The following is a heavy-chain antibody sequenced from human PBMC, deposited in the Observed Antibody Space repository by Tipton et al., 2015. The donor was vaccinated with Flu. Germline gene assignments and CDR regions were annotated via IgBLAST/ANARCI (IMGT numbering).Heavy chain of an antibody. V-gene: IGHV3-23*01. Sequence: GSLRLSCAASGLTFSNYAMSWVRQAPGKGLEWVAGLSGSGSSIYYADSVKGRFTISRDNSKNMLYVQMNSLRAEDTAVYYCVKAKNYDIVAAYYGMDVGGQGTTVTVSS. CDR1: GLTFSNYA. CDR2: LSGSGSSI. J-gene: IGHJ6*02. CDR3: VKAKNYDIVAAYYGMDV. D-gene: IGHD3-9*01.